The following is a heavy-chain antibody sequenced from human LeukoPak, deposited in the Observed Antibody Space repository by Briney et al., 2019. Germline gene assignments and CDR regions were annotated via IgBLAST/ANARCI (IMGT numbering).Heavy chain of an antibody. V-gene: IGHV6-1*01. J-gene: IGHJ6*02. Sequence: SQTLSLTCAISGDSVSRDSIAWNWIRQSPSRGLEWLGRTYYKSAWYNDYAVSVKGRITINPDTSKNQFSLQLNSVTPEDTAVYYCARVGRYCSGGSCYLDYYGMDVWGQGTTVTVSS. CDR1: GDSVSRDSIA. D-gene: IGHD2-15*01. CDR2: TYYKSAWYN. CDR3: ARVGRYCSGGSCYLDYYGMDV.